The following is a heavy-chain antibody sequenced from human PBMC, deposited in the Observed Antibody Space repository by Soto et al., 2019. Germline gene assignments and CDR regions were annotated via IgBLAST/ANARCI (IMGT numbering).Heavy chain of an antibody. CDR1: GFTFGRHG. V-gene: IGHV3-33*01. Sequence: QLQLVESGGGVVQPGTSLRLSCVASGFTFGRHGMHWVRQAPGKGLEWVAFIWYDGSNKDYADSVKGRFTISTDNSKNTVFLQMHSLRVEDTVVYNYARAGPYLAPYGFDFWGQGTMVTVSS. D-gene: IGHD2-2*01. J-gene: IGHJ3*01. CDR3: ARAGPYLAPYGFDF. CDR2: IWYDGSNK.